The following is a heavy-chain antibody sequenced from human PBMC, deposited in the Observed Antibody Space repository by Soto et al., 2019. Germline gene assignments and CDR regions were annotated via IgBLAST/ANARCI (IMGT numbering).Heavy chain of an antibody. V-gene: IGHV4-39*01. CDR1: GGSISSSSYY. CDR3: ARQNLYYFDY. J-gene: IGHJ4*02. CDR2: IYYSGST. Sequence: SETLSLTCTVSGGSISSSSYYWGWIRQPPGKGLEWIGSIYYSGSTYYNPSLKSQVTISVDTSKNQFSLKLSSVTAADTAVYYCARQNLYYFDYWGQGTLVTVSS.